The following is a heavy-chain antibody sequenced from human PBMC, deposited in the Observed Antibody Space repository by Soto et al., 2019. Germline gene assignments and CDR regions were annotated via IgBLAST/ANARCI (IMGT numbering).Heavy chain of an antibody. J-gene: IGHJ4*02. CDR3: AKDYGDLETYYFDY. V-gene: IGHV3-23*01. D-gene: IGHD4-17*01. CDR1: GFTFSSYS. CDR2: ISGSGSST. Sequence: GGSLRLSCAASGFTFSSYSMNWVRQAPGKGLEWVSSISGSGSSTYYADSVKGRFTISRDNSKNTLYLQMNSLRAEDTAVYYCAKDYGDLETYYFDYWGQGTLVTVSS.